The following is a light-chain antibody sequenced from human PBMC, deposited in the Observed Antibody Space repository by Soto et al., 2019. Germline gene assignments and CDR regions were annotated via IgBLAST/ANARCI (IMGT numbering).Light chain of an antibody. CDR3: QQYNNWPRT. V-gene: IGKV3-15*01. CDR2: DAS. Sequence: IVLTQSPATLSVSPGERATLSCRASQSVSSNLAWYQQKPGQAPRLLIYDASTRAPGIPARFSGSGSATEFTLTISSLQSEDFAVYYCQQYNNWPRTFGQGTK. J-gene: IGKJ1*01. CDR1: QSVSSN.